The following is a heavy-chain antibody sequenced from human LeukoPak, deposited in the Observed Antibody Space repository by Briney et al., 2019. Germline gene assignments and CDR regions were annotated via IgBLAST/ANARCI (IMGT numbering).Heavy chain of an antibody. CDR2: ISSSSSYI. J-gene: IGHJ4*02. V-gene: IGHV3-21*04. CDR1: GFTFSSYS. CDR3: AKDRYGDYAGIDY. Sequence: GGSLRLSCAASGFTFSSYSMNWVRQAPGKGLEWVSSISSSSSYIYYADSVKGRFTISRDNAKNSLYLQMNSLRAEDTALYYCAKDRYGDYAGIDYWGQGTLVTVSS. D-gene: IGHD4-17*01.